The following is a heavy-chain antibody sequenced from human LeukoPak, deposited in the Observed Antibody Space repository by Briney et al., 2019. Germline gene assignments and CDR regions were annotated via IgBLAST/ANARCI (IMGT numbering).Heavy chain of an antibody. Sequence: PSETLSLTCTVSSGSISSSSYYWGWIRQPPGKGLEWIGSIYYSGSTYYNPSLKSRVTISVDTSKNQFSLKLSSVTAADTAVYYCARQIHDSSGYYYYFDYWGQGTLVTVSS. CDR1: SGSISSSSYY. D-gene: IGHD3-22*01. CDR3: ARQIHDSSGYYYYFDY. V-gene: IGHV4-39*01. J-gene: IGHJ4*02. CDR2: IYYSGST.